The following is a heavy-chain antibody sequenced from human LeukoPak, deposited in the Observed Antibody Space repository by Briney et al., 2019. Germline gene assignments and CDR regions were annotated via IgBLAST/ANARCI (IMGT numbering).Heavy chain of an antibody. CDR1: GGSFSGYY. Sequence: PSETLSLTCAVYGGSFSGYYWSWIRQPPGKGLEWIGEINHSGSTNYNPSLKSRVTISVDTSKNQFSLKLSSVTAADTAVYYCTKGEGDYWGQGTLVTVSS. V-gene: IGHV4-34*01. CDR3: TKGEGDY. J-gene: IGHJ4*02. CDR2: INHSGST. D-gene: IGHD2-21*01.